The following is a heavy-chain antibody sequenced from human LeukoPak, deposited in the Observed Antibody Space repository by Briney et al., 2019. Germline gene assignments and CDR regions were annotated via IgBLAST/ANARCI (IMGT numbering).Heavy chain of an antibody. Sequence: PGGSLRLSCAASGFTFDYYAMHWVRQAPGKGLEWVSLIRGDGNTFYAGSVQGRFTISRDNSKNSLYLQMDSLKTEDTALYYCGTDRSSSWSNSGICYWGPVALVTVSS. J-gene: IGHJ4*02. D-gene: IGHD6-13*01. CDR1: GFTFDYYA. CDR3: GTDRSSSWSNSGICY. V-gene: IGHV3-43*02. CDR2: IRGDGNT.